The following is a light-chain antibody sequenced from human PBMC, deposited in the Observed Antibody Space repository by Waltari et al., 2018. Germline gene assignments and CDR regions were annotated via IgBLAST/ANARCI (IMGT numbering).Light chain of an antibody. J-gene: IGKJ1*01. CDR3: QQYNFWPQT. V-gene: IGKV3-15*01. Sequence: EIVMTKSPATLSVSPGERATISCRASQGLRSNLAWYQQKPDQAPRLLMYAASTRATCIPARFSGSGSETEFTLTISSMQSEDFAVYYFQQYNFWPQTFGQGTKVEIK. CDR2: AAS. CDR1: QGLRSN.